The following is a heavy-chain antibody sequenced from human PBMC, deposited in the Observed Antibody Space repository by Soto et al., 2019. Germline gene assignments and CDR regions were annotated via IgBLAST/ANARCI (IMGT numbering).Heavy chain of an antibody. D-gene: IGHD6-19*01. Sequence: PGGSLRLSCAASGLTFSSYAMSWVRQAPGKGLEWVSAISGSGGSTYYADSVKGRFTISRDNSKNTLYLQMNSLRAEDTAVYYCAKDREYSSGWYAQYFQHWGQGTLVTVSS. CDR1: GLTFSSYA. V-gene: IGHV3-23*01. CDR2: ISGSGGST. J-gene: IGHJ1*01. CDR3: AKDREYSSGWYAQYFQH.